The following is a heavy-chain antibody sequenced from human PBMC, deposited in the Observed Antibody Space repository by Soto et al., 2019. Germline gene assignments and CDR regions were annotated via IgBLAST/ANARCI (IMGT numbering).Heavy chain of an antibody. J-gene: IGHJ6*02. CDR1: GGSISTSGHY. CDR2: IYYSGST. D-gene: IGHD5-12*01. CDR3: ARWIKWLVEGSDYYGMDV. V-gene: IGHV4-31*03. Sequence: PSETLSLTCTVSGGSISTSGHYWSWIRQHPGKGLEWIAYIYYSGSTYYNPSLRSRINVSVDTSKNQFSLNLSSLTAADTAVYYCARWIKWLVEGSDYYGMDVWGRGTTVTVSS.